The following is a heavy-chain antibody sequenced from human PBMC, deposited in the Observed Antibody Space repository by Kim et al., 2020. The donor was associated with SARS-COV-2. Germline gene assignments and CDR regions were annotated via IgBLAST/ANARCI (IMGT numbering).Heavy chain of an antibody. V-gene: IGHV3-30-3*01. Sequence: GGSLRLSCAASGFTFSSYAMQWVRQAPGKGLEWVAVISYDGSNKYYADSETGRFTISRDNSKNTLYLEMNSLRAEDTAVYYCAKGKDSSSWSPVYYGMDVWGQGTTVTVSS. D-gene: IGHD6-13*01. CDR2: ISYDGSNK. CDR3: AKGKDSSSWSPVYYGMDV. CDR1: GFTFSSYA. J-gene: IGHJ6*02.